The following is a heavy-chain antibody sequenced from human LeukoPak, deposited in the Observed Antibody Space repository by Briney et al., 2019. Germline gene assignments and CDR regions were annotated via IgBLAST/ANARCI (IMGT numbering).Heavy chain of an antibody. D-gene: IGHD1-26*01. Sequence: PGTSLTLSCAASGFTFSDFAMHWVRQAPGKGLEWVALIWYDGSSKSYADSVKGRFTVSRDNSRNTLYLQMNSLRAEDTAVYYCARDRREWELLDYWGQGTLVTVSS. V-gene: IGHV3-33*01. CDR2: IWYDGSSK. J-gene: IGHJ4*02. CDR1: GFTFSDFA. CDR3: ARDRREWELLDY.